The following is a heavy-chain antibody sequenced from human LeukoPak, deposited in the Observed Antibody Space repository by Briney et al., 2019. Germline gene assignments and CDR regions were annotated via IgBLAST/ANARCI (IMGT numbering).Heavy chain of an antibody. J-gene: IGHJ4*02. Sequence: ASVKVSCKASGYTFTGYYMHWVRQAPGQGLEWMGWINPNSGGTSYAQKFQGRVTMTRDTSISTAYMELSRLRSDDTAVYYCARDGRSGSNYGRVDYWGQGTLVTVSS. V-gene: IGHV1-2*02. CDR1: GYTFTGYY. CDR2: INPNSGGT. CDR3: ARDGRSGSNYGRVDY. D-gene: IGHD1-26*01.